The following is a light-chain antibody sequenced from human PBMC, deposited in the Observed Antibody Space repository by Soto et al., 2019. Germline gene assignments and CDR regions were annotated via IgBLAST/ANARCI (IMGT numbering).Light chain of an antibody. CDR3: SSYTSSNTYV. J-gene: IGLJ1*01. V-gene: IGLV2-14*01. CDR2: DVS. Sequence: QSALTQPASVSGSPGQSITVSCTGTSSDVGGYNYVSWYQQHPGKVPQLMIYDVSNRPSGVSNRFSGSKSGNTASLTISGLQAEDDADYYCSSYTSSNTYVFGTGTKLTVL. CDR1: SSDVGGYNY.